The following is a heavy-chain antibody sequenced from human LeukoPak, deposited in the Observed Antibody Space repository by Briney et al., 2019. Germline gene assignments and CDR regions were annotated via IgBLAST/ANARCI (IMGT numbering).Heavy chain of an antibody. V-gene: IGHV4-34*01. Sequence: SETLSLTCAVYGGSFSGYYWSWIRQPPGKGLEWIGEINHSGSTNYNPSLKSRVTISVDTSKNQFSLKLSSVTAADTAVYYCARLGLTPFDYWGQGTLATVSS. J-gene: IGHJ4*02. D-gene: IGHD7-27*01. CDR2: INHSGST. CDR3: ARLGLTPFDY. CDR1: GGSFSGYY.